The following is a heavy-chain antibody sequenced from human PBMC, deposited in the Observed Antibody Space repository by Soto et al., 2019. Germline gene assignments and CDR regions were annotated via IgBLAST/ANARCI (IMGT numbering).Heavy chain of an antibody. CDR2: ISTGGGST. Sequence: GGSLRLSCAASGFTFSSYAMSWVRQPPGQGLEWVSGISTGGGSTYYADSVKGRFTISRDNPKNTLYLQMNSLRAEDTAVYYCAKAYLSTLYYFDYWGQGALVTVS. CDR1: GFTFSSYA. V-gene: IGHV3-23*01. J-gene: IGHJ4*02. D-gene: IGHD2-21*01. CDR3: AKAYLSTLYYFDY.